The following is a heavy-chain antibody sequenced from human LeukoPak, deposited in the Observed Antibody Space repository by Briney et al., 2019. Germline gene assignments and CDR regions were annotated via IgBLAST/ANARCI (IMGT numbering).Heavy chain of an antibody. Sequence: GGSLRLSCVASGFPFSSYWMTWVRQAPGKGLEWVAVISYDGRNKHYPDSVKGRFTISRDISTDTLWLQMDSLRTEDTAVYYCAKGPLRGTAAAIDYWGQGTLVTVSS. J-gene: IGHJ4*02. CDR2: ISYDGRNK. CDR1: GFPFSSYW. V-gene: IGHV3-30*18. CDR3: AKGPLRGTAAAIDY. D-gene: IGHD2-2*01.